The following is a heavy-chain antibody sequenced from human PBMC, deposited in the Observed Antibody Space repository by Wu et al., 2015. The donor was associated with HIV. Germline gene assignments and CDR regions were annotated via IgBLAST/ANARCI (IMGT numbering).Heavy chain of an antibody. CDR2: IIPFLGTP. D-gene: IGHD6-19*01. V-gene: IGHV1-69*11. CDR1: GGTFSRYA. CDR3: ARPQEGGQRGIAVAALHH. Sequence: QVQLVQSGAEVKKPGSSVKVSCKPSGGTFSRYAFSWVRQAPGQGLEWMGRIIPFLGTPNYAQRFQGRVTITTDESTSTAYMELSSLRSEDTAVYYCARPQEGGQRGIAVAALHHWGQGNAGHRLL. J-gene: IGHJ5*02.